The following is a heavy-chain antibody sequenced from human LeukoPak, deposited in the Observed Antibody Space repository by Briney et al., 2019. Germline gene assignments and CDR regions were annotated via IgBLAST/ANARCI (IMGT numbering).Heavy chain of an antibody. CDR1: GFTFSSYS. D-gene: IGHD6-19*01. CDR2: ISGSSSYI. V-gene: IGHV3-21*01. CDR3: ARDRDTVAGTRGYFNY. J-gene: IGHJ4*02. Sequence: KPGGSLRLTCAASGFTFSSYSMNWVRQAPGKGLEWVSCISGSSSYIYYADSVKGRFTISRHNAKNSLYLQMNNLRAEDTAVYYCARDRDTVAGTRGYFNYWGQGTLVTVSS.